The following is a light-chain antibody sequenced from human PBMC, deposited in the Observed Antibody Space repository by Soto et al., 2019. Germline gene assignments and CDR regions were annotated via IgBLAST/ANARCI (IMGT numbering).Light chain of an antibody. J-gene: IGLJ2*01. CDR2: DVT. V-gene: IGLV2-14*03. CDR1: ASDVGAYNF. Sequence: QSALTQPASVSGSPGQSVTISCTGSASDVGAYNFVSWYQQHPGKAPKLMIYDVTYRPSGLSNRFSGSKSGNTASLTISGLQAEDEADYYCSSHTTNNPHVFGRGTQLTVL. CDR3: SSHTTNNPHV.